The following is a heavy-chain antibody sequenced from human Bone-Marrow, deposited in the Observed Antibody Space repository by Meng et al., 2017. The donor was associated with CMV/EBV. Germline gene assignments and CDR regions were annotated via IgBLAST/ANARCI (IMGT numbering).Heavy chain of an antibody. CDR3: ARSGRTKARPAYYYGMDV. CDR1: GGSFSGYY. V-gene: IGHV4-34*01. Sequence: SCAVYGGSFSGYYWSWIRQPPGKGLEWIGEINHSGSTNYNPSLKSRVTISVDTSKNQCPLKLSSATAADTAVYYGARSGRTKARPAYYYGMDVWAQGTTVTVSS. J-gene: IGHJ6*02. CDR2: INHSGST. D-gene: IGHD6-6*01.